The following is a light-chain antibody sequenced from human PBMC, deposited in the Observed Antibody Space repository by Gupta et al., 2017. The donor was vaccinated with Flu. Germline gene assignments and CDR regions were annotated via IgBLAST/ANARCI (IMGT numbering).Light chain of an antibody. CDR3: QSSDNRGTYVI. CDR1: ALADQY. J-gene: IGLJ2*01. V-gene: IGLV3-25*03. Sequence: SSELTQPPSVSVSPGQTARLTFSGDALADQYGYWYQQKPGQAPTMVVRKDNQRPSGIPERFSGSSSGTKFTLTISGVQAEDEADYYCQSSDNRGTYVIFGGGTKLTVL. CDR2: KDN.